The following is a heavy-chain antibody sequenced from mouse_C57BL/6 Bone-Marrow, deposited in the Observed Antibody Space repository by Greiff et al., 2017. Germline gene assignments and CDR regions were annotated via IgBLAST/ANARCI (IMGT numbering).Heavy chain of an antibody. CDR2: ISSGGSYT. CDR3: ARHDGFYYYAMDY. D-gene: IGHD2-3*01. J-gene: IGHJ4*01. V-gene: IGHV5-6*01. CDR1: GFTFSSYG. Sequence: EVHLVESGGDLVKPGGSLKLSCAASGFTFSSYGMSWVRQTPDKRLEWVATISSGGSYTYYPDSVKGRFTISRDNDKNTLYLQMSSLKSEDTAMYYCARHDGFYYYAMDYWGQGTSVTVSS.